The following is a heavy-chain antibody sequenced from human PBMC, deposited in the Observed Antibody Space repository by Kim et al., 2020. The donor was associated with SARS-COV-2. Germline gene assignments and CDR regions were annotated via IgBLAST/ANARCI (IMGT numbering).Heavy chain of an antibody. Sequence: GGSLRLSCAASGFTFSSYWMSWVRQAPGKGLEWVANIKQDGSEKYYVDSVKGRFTISRDNAKNSLYLQMNSLRAEDTAVYYCAREGGYIVEEGCSGGSCYSTNYYYGMDVWGQGTTVTVSS. V-gene: IGHV3-7*03. J-gene: IGHJ6*02. CDR1: GFTFSSYW. D-gene: IGHD2-15*01. CDR2: IKQDGSEK. CDR3: AREGGYIVEEGCSGGSCYSTNYYYGMDV.